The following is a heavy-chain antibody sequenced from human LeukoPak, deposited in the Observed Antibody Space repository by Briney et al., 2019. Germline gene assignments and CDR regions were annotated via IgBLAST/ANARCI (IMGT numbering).Heavy chain of an antibody. V-gene: IGHV1-24*01. D-gene: IGHD6-19*01. J-gene: IGHJ6*02. CDR1: GYTLTELS. CDR2: FDPEDGET. Sequence: ASVKVSCTVSGYTLTELSMHWVRQAPGKGLGWMGGFDPEDGETIYAQTFQGRVTMTEDTSTDTAYMELSSLRSEDTAVYYCATGAAVAGTFSYYYGMDVWGQGTTVTVSS. CDR3: ATGAAVAGTFSYYYGMDV.